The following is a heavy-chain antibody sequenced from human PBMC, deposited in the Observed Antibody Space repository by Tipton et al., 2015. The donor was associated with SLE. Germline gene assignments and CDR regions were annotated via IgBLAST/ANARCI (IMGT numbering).Heavy chain of an antibody. D-gene: IGHD2-21*02. V-gene: IGHV4-31*03. Sequence: TLSLTCTVSDGSINSGSNHWTWIRQLPGKGLEWIGYIYGSGGTEYNRSLKSRVTISLDTSKYQFFLELNSVTAADTAVYYCARDPVDGYGFFDYWGQGTLVTVSS. CDR1: DGSINSGSNH. CDR3: ARDPVDGYGFFDY. CDR2: IYGSGGT. J-gene: IGHJ4*02.